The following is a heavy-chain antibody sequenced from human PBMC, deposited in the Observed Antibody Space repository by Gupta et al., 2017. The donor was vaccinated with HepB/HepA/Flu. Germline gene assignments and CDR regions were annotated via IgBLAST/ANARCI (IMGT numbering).Heavy chain of an antibody. V-gene: IGHV3-23*01. D-gene: IGHD6-13*01. CDR3: AKDAGQTGIAAAGTFGGY. CDR2: ISGSGGST. CDR1: GFTFSSYA. J-gene: IGHJ4*02. Sequence: EVQLLESGGGLVQPGGSLRLSCAASGFTFSSYAMRWVRQAPGKGLEWVSAISGSGGSTYYADSVKGRFTISRDNSKNTLYLQMNSLRAEDTAVYYCAKDAGQTGIAAAGTFGGYWGQGTLVTVSS.